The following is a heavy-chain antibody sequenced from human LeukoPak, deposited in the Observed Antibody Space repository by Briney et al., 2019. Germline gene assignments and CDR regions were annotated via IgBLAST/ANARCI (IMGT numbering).Heavy chain of an antibody. V-gene: IGHV3-11*06. CDR3: ARGGTGAFDY. J-gene: IGHJ4*02. D-gene: IGHD2-8*02. CDR1: GFPFTSGFTFSDYY. Sequence: PGGSLRLSCAASGFPFTSGFTFSDYYMSWIRQAPGKGLECVSYISSTSAYTSYADSVKGRFTISRDNANNSLFLQMNGLRAEDTAIYYCARGGTGAFDYWGQGTVVTVSS. CDR2: ISSTSAYT.